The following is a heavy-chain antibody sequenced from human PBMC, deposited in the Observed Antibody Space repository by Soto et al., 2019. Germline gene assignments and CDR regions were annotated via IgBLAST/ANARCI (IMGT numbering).Heavy chain of an antibody. CDR1: GGSFSGYQ. CDR3: AGGLMLWFGEFSRRGGYYYYMDV. J-gene: IGHJ6*03. D-gene: IGHD3-10*01. V-gene: IGHV4-34*01. CDR2: INDSGNI. Sequence: QVQLQQWGAGLLKPSETLSLTCAVYGGSFSGYQWTWIRQTPGKRLEWIGEINDSGNINYNPSLKSRVTIFGDTPKKQISLELSSVNAAGTAVYYCAGGLMLWFGEFSRRGGYYYYMDVWGKGTTVNVPS.